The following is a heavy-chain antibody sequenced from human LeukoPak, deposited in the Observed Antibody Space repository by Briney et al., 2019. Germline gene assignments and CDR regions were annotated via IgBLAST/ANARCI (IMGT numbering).Heavy chain of an antibody. CDR3: ASKGSSRYDGNWFDP. V-gene: IGHV4-59*01. J-gene: IGHJ5*02. Sequence: SETLSLTCTVSGGSISSYYWSWIRQPPGKGLEWIGYIYYSGSTNYNPSLKSRVTISVDTYKNQFSLKLSSVTASDTDGYYCASKGSSRYDGNWFDPWGQGTLVTVSS. CDR2: IYYSGST. D-gene: IGHD6-13*01. CDR1: GGSISSYY.